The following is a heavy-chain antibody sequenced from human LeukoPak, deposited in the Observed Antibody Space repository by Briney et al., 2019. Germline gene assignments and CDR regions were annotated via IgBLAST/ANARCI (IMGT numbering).Heavy chain of an antibody. D-gene: IGHD6-6*01. CDR2: INPNSGGT. CDR3: ARDLGSTQYISSANWFDP. CDR1: GYTFTGYY. Sequence: GASVKVSCKTSGYTFTGYYMHWVRQAPGQGLEWMGWINPNSGGTNYAQKFQGRVTMTRDSSISTAYMDLSRLRSDDTAVYYCARDLGSTQYISSANWFDPWGQGTLVTVSS. V-gene: IGHV1-2*02. J-gene: IGHJ5*02.